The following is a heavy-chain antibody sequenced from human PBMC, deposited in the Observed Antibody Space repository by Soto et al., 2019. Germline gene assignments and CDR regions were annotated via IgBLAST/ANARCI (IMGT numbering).Heavy chain of an antibody. Sequence: GASVKVSCKASGGTFSSYAISWVRQAPGQGLEWMGGIIPIFGTANYAQKFQGRVTITADESTSTAYMELSSLRSEDTAVYYCARDRQYYYDSSGYTNWFDPWGQGTLVTVS. V-gene: IGHV1-69*13. CDR1: GGTFSSYA. D-gene: IGHD3-22*01. CDR2: IIPIFGTA. CDR3: ARDRQYYYDSSGYTNWFDP. J-gene: IGHJ5*02.